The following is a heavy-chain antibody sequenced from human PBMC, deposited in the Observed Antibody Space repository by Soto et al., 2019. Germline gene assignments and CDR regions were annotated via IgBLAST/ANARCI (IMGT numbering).Heavy chain of an antibody. D-gene: IGHD3-16*01. CDR2: ISPYTGNT. CDR1: GYIFVNYG. Sequence: QVQLVQSGDEVKKPGASVKVSCKASGYIFVNYGIAWVRQAPRQGLEWMGWISPYTGNTHSASKVQGRLTMTTDTSTSTAYMDLVSLTSDDTALYYCVMVDNYVTPTPQDVWGQGTTVTVSS. CDR3: VMVDNYVTPTPQDV. V-gene: IGHV1-18*01. J-gene: IGHJ6*02.